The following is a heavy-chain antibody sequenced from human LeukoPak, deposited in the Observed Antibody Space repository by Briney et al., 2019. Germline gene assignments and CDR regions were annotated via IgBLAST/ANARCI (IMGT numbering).Heavy chain of an antibody. CDR2: IYSGGST. J-gene: IGHJ4*02. D-gene: IGHD6-13*01. V-gene: IGHV3-53*01. CDR3: ARDPILRAAAGDY. CDR1: GFTVSSNY. Sequence: GGSLRLSCAASGFTVSSNYMSWVRQAPGKGLEWVSVIYSGGSTYYADSVKGRFTISRDNSKNTLYLQMNSLRAEDTAVYYCARDPILRAAAGDYWGQGTLVTVSS.